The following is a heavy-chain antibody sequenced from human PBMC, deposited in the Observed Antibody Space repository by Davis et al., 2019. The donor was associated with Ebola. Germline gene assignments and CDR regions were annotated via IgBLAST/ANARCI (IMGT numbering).Heavy chain of an antibody. Sequence: MPSETLSLTCAVYGGSFSGYYWSWIRQPPGKGLEWIGEINHSGSTNYNPSLKSRVTISVDTSKNQFSLKLSSVTAADTAVYYCARYCRDGYKNWYFDLWGRGTLVTVSS. CDR3: ARYCRDGYKNWYFDL. D-gene: IGHD5-24*01. CDR1: GGSFSGYY. J-gene: IGHJ2*01. V-gene: IGHV4-34*01. CDR2: INHSGST.